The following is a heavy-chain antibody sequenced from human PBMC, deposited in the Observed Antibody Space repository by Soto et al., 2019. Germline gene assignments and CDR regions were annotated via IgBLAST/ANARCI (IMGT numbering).Heavy chain of an antibody. Sequence: EVQLVESGGGLVQPGGSLRLSCAASGFTFSSYEMNWVRQAPGKGLEWVSFISSSGSTIYYADSVKGRFTISGDNDKNSLYLQMNGLRAEDTAVYYRARDYAGYRFDYWGQGTLVTVSS. CDR1: GFTFSSYE. CDR3: ARDYAGYRFDY. V-gene: IGHV3-48*03. CDR2: ISSSGSTI. J-gene: IGHJ4*02. D-gene: IGHD3-16*02.